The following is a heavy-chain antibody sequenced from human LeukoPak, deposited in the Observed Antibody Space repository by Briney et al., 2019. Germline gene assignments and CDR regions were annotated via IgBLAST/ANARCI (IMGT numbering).Heavy chain of an antibody. V-gene: IGHV4-59*08. J-gene: IGHJ4*02. CDR2: VYNSGDT. D-gene: IGHD6-19*01. Sequence: SETLSLTCTVSGGSTSSDYWSWIRQSPGKGLEWVGYVYNSGDTGKNPSLKSRVTILLDTSKNQCSLKLTSVSAADTAVYYCARQLTVAGSVYFDYWGQGTLVTVSS. CDR3: ARQLTVAGSVYFDY. CDR1: GGSTSSDY.